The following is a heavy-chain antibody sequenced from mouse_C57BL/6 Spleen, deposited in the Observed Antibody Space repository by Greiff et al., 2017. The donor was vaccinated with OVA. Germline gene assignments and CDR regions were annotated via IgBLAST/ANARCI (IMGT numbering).Heavy chain of an antibody. CDR1: GYSITSGYY. CDR3: ASIYYDYDVYY. D-gene: IGHD2-4*01. J-gene: IGHJ2*01. CDR2: ISYDGSN. V-gene: IGHV3-6*01. Sequence: DVKLQESGPGLVKPSQSLSLTCSVTGYSITSGYYWNWIRQFPGNKLEWMGYISYDGSNNYNPSLKNRISITRDTSKNQFFLKLNSVTTEDTATYYCASIYYDYDVYYWGQGTTLTVSS.